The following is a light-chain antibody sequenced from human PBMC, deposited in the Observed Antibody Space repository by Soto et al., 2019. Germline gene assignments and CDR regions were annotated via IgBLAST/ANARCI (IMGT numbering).Light chain of an antibody. J-gene: IGKJ1*01. CDR1: QSVRSER. CDR2: GAS. Sequence: EIVLTQSPDTLSLSPGERATLSCRASQSVRSERLAWYQQKPGQAPTLLIFGASSRATGIPDRFSGSGSGTDFTLTISGLQPEDFAVYYCQQYGTSPGTFGQGT. V-gene: IGKV3-20*01. CDR3: QQYGTSPGT.